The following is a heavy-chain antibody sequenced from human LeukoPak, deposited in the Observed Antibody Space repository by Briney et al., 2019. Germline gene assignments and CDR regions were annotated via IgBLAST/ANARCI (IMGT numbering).Heavy chain of an antibody. CDR3: ARANRPFHTSGWYKDY. Sequence: GRSLRLACAASGFTFSSYGMRWVRQAPGKGPEWVAVIWYDGSNKYYAESVKGRFTTSRENSKNTLYLQMNSLRAEDTAVYYCARANRPFHTSGWYKDYWGQGTLVTVSS. V-gene: IGHV3-33*01. J-gene: IGHJ4*02. CDR1: GFTFSSYG. CDR2: IWYDGSNK. D-gene: IGHD6-19*01.